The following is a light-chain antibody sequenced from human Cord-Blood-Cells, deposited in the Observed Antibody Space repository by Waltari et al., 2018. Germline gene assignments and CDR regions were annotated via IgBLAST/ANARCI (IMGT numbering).Light chain of an antibody. CDR2: TGS. CDR3: CSYAGSSTPNWV. V-gene: IGLV2-23*01. J-gene: IGLJ3*02. Sequence: QSALTQPASVPGSPGQSITISCTGSSSDVGSYNLFPCYQQHPGQAPKLMIYTGSNRPSGVSNRFSGSKSGNTASLTISGLQAEDEADYYCCSYAGSSTPNWVFGGGTKLTVL. CDR1: SSDVGSYNL.